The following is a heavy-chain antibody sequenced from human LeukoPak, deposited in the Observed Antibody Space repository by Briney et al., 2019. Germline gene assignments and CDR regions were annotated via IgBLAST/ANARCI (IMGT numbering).Heavy chain of an antibody. Sequence: GESLRISCKGSGYKFNAYWIAWVRQMPGKGLEWMGIIYPDDSDTRYSPSFQGQVTISADKSVSIAYLQWSSLKASDTAMYYCARPNITSYYDSRGYDAFDVWGQGTMVIVSS. CDR3: ARPNITSYYDSRGYDAFDV. CDR1: GYKFNAYW. D-gene: IGHD3-22*01. CDR2: IYPDDSDT. V-gene: IGHV5-51*01. J-gene: IGHJ3*01.